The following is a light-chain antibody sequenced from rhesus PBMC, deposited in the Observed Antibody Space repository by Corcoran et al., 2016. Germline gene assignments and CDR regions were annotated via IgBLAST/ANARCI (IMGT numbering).Light chain of an antibody. Sequence: QAALTQPPSMSGSPGHSSTLSCTGTSSYIGGYNRISWYQQFPGKAPKLIIYEVSKRPSGVSGRFSGSKSGNTASLTISGLQAQDEADYYCNSYAGSNGLLFGGGTRLTVL. CDR1: SSYIGGYNR. CDR2: EVS. CDR3: NSYAGSNGLL. J-gene: IGLJ3*01. V-gene: IGLV2-23*02.